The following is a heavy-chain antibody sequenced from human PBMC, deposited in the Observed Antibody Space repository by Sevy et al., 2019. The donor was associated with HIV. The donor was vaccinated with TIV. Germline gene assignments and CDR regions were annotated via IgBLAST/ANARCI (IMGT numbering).Heavy chain of an antibody. D-gene: IGHD5-18*01. CDR3: ARGKSGYGYALNY. Sequence: GGSLRLSCAASGFSFMPYAMSWVRQAPGKGLEGVSVIYSDETTYHADSVKDRFTISRDNSKNMLYLQMSSLRAEDTAIYYCARGKSGYGYALNYWGQGTLVTVSS. CDR2: IYSDETT. V-gene: IGHV3-66*01. J-gene: IGHJ4*02. CDR1: GFSFMPYA.